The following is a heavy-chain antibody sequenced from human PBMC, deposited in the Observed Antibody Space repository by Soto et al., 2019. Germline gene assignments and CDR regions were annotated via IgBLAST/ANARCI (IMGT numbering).Heavy chain of an antibody. CDR3: ARVGSGQWLVPFDY. CDR1: GFPFSSYW. Sequence: GGSLRLSCAASGFPFSSYWMSWVRQAPGKGLEWVANIKHDGSEKYYVDSVKGRFTISRDNAKNSLYLQMNSLRAEDTAVYYCARVGSGQWLVPFDYWGQGTLVTVSS. V-gene: IGHV3-7*01. J-gene: IGHJ4*02. CDR2: IKHDGSEK. D-gene: IGHD6-19*01.